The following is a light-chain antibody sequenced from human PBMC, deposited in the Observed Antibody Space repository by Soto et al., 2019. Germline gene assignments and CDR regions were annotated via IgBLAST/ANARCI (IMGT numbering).Light chain of an antibody. J-gene: IGKJ5*01. Sequence: ELVLTQSPGTPSLSPGDRATLSCRASPSVSSSYLAWYPQTPGQAPRLLIYDASNRATDIPARFSGSVSGTDFTLTISSLEPEDFAVYYCQQRSNWPPFTLGQGTRLEIK. CDR1: PSVSSSY. CDR2: DAS. CDR3: QQRSNWPPFT. V-gene: IGKV3-11*01.